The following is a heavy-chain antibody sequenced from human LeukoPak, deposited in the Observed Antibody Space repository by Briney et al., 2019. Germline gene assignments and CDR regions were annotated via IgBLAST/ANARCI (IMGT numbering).Heavy chain of an antibody. CDR2: IFTRGIA. Sequence: SETLSLTCTVSGDSICIYYWNWIRQPAGKGLEWIGRIFTRGIANYNPSLKSRVTMSVDTSKNQFSLTLSSVTAADTAVYYCAREISGTYYNPLGYMDVWGKGTTVTVSS. V-gene: IGHV4-4*07. D-gene: IGHD3-10*01. J-gene: IGHJ6*03. CDR1: GDSICIYY. CDR3: AREISGTYYNPLGYMDV.